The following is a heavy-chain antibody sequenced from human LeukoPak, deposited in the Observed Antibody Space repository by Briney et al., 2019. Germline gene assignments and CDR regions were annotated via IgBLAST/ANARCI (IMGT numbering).Heavy chain of an antibody. Sequence: SETLSLTCAVSGGSISRSNWWSWVRQPPGKGLEWIGEIYHSGSTNYNPSLKSRVTISVDKSKNQFSLKLSSVTAADTAVYYCARAVLLWFGEPETMDVWGKGTTVTVSS. V-gene: IGHV4-4*02. CDR2: IYHSGST. D-gene: IGHD3-10*01. CDR1: GGSISRSNW. J-gene: IGHJ6*04. CDR3: ARAVLLWFGEPETMDV.